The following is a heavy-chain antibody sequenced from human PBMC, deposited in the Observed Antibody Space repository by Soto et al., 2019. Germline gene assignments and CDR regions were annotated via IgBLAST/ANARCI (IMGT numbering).Heavy chain of an antibody. D-gene: IGHD6-19*01. Sequence: ASVKVSCKAYAYTFTTYGISWVRQAPGQGLEWMGWISAYNGDTNYAQKFQGRVTMTTDTSTSTAYVELRSLRSDDTAIYYCARGRFYSSGWADYWGQGTLVTVSS. CDR3: ARGRFYSSGWADY. J-gene: IGHJ4*02. CDR1: AYTFTTYG. V-gene: IGHV1-18*01. CDR2: ISAYNGDT.